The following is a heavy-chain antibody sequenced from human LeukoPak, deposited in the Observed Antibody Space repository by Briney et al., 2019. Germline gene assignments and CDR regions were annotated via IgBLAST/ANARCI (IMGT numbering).Heavy chain of an antibody. D-gene: IGHD6-19*01. CDR2: ISAYNGNT. CDR3: ARERATVAGTGDYYYYMDV. Sequence: GASVKLSCKASGYTFTSYGISWVRQAPGQGLEWMGWISAYNGNTNYAQKLQGRVTMTTDTSTSTAYMGLRSLRSDDTAVYYCARERATVAGTGDYYYYMDVLVKATTVTVSS. CDR1: GYTFTSYG. J-gene: IGHJ6*03. V-gene: IGHV1-18*01.